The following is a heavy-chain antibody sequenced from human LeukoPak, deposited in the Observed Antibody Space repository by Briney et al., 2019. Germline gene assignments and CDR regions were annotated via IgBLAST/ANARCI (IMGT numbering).Heavy chain of an antibody. CDR3: ARDLGQYYDTSDNWFDP. Sequence: GGPLRLSCAASGFTFSNYWMHWVRQAPGKGLVWVSRINSDGINTSYADSVKGRFTISRDNAKNTLNLQMNSLRAEDTAVYYCARDLGQYYDTSDNWFDPWGQGTLVTVSS. CDR2: INSDGINT. V-gene: IGHV3-74*01. J-gene: IGHJ5*02. D-gene: IGHD3-22*01. CDR1: GFTFSNYW.